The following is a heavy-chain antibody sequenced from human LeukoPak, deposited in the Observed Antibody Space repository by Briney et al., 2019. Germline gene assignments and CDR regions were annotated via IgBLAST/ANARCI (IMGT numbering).Heavy chain of an antibody. Sequence: GASVKVSCKASGYTFTSYYMHWVRQAPGQGLEWMGIINPSGGSTSYAQKFQGRVTMIRDTSTSTVYMELSSLRSEDTAVYYCASGGSDSSGYYYPWYWGQGTLVTVSS. CDR2: INPSGGST. J-gene: IGHJ4*02. V-gene: IGHV1-46*01. CDR1: GYTFTSYY. CDR3: ASGGSDSSGYYYPWY. D-gene: IGHD3-22*01.